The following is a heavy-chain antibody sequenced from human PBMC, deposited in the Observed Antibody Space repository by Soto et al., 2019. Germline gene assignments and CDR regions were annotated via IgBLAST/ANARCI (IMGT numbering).Heavy chain of an antibody. CDR3: ARERPYFDY. CDR2: ISTYNGNT. V-gene: IGHV1-18*01. CDR1: GYTFSNYG. Sequence: ASVKVSCKASGYTFSNYGISWVRQAPGQGLEWMGWISTYNGNTNYAQKFQGRVTMTTDTSTNTAYMELRSLRSDDTAVYYCARERPYFDYLGQGTLVTVS. J-gene: IGHJ4*02.